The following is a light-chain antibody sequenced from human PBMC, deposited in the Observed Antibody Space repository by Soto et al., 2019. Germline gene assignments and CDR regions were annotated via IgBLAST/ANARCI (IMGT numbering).Light chain of an antibody. V-gene: IGKV1-9*01. CDR2: AAS. CDR1: QAISSY. J-gene: IGKJ1*01. CDR3: QQLNSYPWT. Sequence: DIQLTQSQSFLSASVGDRVTITCRASQAISSYLAWFQQRPGKAPKVLIYAASTLQSGVPSRFSGSASGTEFTLTISSLQPEDFATYLCQQLNSYPWTFGQGTKVEIK.